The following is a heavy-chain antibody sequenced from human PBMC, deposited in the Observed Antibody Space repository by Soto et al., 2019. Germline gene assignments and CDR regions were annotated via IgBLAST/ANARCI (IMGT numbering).Heavy chain of an antibody. CDR1: GFTFSSYA. D-gene: IGHD1-1*01. CDR3: ARDGRDGYNSPFDY. J-gene: IGHJ4*02. V-gene: IGHV3-30-3*01. Sequence: PVGSLRLSCAASGFTFSSYAMHWVRQAPGKGLEWVAVISYDGSNKYYADSVKGRFTISRDNSKNTLYLQMNSLRAEDTAVYYCARDGRDGYNSPFDYWGQGTLVTVSS. CDR2: ISYDGSNK.